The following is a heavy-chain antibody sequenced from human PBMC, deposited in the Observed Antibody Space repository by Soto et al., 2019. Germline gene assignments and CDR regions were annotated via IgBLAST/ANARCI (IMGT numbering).Heavy chain of an antibody. CDR2: IYHSGST. J-gene: IGHJ6*02. CDR3: ARDRGKTGGYYAMDV. Sequence: SDTLSLTCAVSGGSIISVGYSWSWIRQPPGKGLEWIGYIYHSGSTYYNPSLKSRVTISVDRSKNQFSLKLSSVTAADTAVYYCARDRGKTGGYYAMDVWGHGTTVTVSS. V-gene: IGHV4-30-2*01. CDR1: GGSIISVGYS. D-gene: IGHD7-27*01.